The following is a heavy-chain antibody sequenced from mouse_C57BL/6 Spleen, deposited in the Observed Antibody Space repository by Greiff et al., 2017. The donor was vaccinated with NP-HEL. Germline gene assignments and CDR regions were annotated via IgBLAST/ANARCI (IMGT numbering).Heavy chain of an antibody. CDR2: ISDGGSYT. V-gene: IGHV5-4*01. Sequence: EVHLVESGGGLVKPGGSLKLSCAASGFTFSSYAMSWVRQTPEKRLEWVATISDGGSYTYYPDNVKGRFTISRDNAKNNLYLQMSHLKSEDTAMYYCARDYYDYFYFDDWGQGTTLTVSS. CDR1: GFTFSSYA. D-gene: IGHD2-4*01. CDR3: ARDYYDYFYFDD. J-gene: IGHJ2*01.